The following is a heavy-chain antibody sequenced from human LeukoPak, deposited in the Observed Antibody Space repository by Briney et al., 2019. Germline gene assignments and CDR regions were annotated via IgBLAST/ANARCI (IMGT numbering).Heavy chain of an antibody. CDR2: IRYDGSNK. J-gene: IGHJ4*02. CDR1: GFTFSSYG. Sequence: GGSLRLSCAASGFTFSSYGMHWVRQAPGKGLEWVAFIRYDGSNKYYANSVKGRFTISRDNSKNTLYLQMNSLRAEDTAVYYCAKDRYSGYDSRVVFDYWGQGTLVTVSS. CDR3: AKDRYSGYDSRVVFDY. V-gene: IGHV3-30*02. D-gene: IGHD5-12*01.